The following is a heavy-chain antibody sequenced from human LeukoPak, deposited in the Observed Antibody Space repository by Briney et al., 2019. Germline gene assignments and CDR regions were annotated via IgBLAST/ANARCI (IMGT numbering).Heavy chain of an antibody. J-gene: IGHJ5*02. CDR3: ARAQYSSSPGWFDP. CDR1: GYTFTSYY. V-gene: IGHV1-46*01. D-gene: IGHD6-6*01. Sequence: GASVKVSCKPSGYTFTSYYMHWVRQAPGQGLEWMGIINPSSGSATYAQKFHARVTMTRDTSTSTVYMELSSLRSEDTAVYYCARAQYSSSPGWFDPWGQGTLVTVSS. CDR2: INPSSGSA.